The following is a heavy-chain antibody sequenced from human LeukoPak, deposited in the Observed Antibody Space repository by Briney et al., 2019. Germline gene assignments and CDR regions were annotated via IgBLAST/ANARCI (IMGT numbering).Heavy chain of an antibody. Sequence: PGGSLRLSCAASGFTFSSYAMSWVRQAPGKGLEWVSAISGSGGSTYYADSVKGRFTISRDNSKNTLYLQMNSLRAEDAAVYYCAKDPTYYDSLGYWGQGTLVTVSS. CDR3: AKDPTYYDSLGY. D-gene: IGHD3-3*01. CDR1: GFTFSSYA. CDR2: ISGSGGST. V-gene: IGHV3-23*01. J-gene: IGHJ4*02.